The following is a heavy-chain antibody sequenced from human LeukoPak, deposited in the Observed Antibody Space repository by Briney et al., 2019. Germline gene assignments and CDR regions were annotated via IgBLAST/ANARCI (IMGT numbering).Heavy chain of an antibody. CDR2: ISYDGSNK. CDR1: GFTFSSYA. J-gene: IGHJ4*02. Sequence: GGSLRLSCAASGFTFSSYAMHWVRQAPGKGLERVAVISYDGSNKYYADSVKGRFTISRDNSKNTLYLQMNSLRAEDTAVYYCARDGVLRYFDWSASLGGYYFDYWGQGTLVTVSS. CDR3: ARDGVLRYFDWSASLGGYYFDY. V-gene: IGHV3-30*04. D-gene: IGHD3-9*01.